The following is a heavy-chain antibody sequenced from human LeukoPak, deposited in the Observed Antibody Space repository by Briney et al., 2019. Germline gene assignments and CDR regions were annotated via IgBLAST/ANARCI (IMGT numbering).Heavy chain of an antibody. D-gene: IGHD4-17*01. Sequence: GRSLRLSCAASGFIFSSYGMHWVRQAPGKGLEWVAVISYDGSNKYYADSVKGRFTISRDNSKNTLYLQMNSLRAEDTAVYYRAKDAIDYGDSGPFDYWGQGTLVTVSS. CDR2: ISYDGSNK. CDR3: AKDAIDYGDSGPFDY. CDR1: GFIFSSYG. V-gene: IGHV3-30*18. J-gene: IGHJ4*02.